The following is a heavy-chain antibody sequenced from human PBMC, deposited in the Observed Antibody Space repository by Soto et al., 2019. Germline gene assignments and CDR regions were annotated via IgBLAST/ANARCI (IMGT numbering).Heavy chain of an antibody. J-gene: IGHJ3*02. CDR3: AREWVYYYDSSGYYLIPTHAFDI. CDR1: AFTFSSYW. Sequence: GGSLRLSCAASAFTFSSYWMSWVRQAPGKGLEWVANIKQDGSEKYYVDSVKGRFTISRDNAKNSLYLQMNSLRAEDTAVYYCAREWVYYYDSSGYYLIPTHAFDIWGQGTMVTVSS. D-gene: IGHD3-22*01. V-gene: IGHV3-7*01. CDR2: IKQDGSEK.